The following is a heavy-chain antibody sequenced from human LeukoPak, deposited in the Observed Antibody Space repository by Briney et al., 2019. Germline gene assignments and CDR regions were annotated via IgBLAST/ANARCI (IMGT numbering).Heavy chain of an antibody. CDR3: ASSPRGATDYYGMDV. Sequence: GESLKISCKGSGYSFTSYWIGWVRQMPGKGLEWMGIIYPGDSDTRYSPSFQGQVTISADKSISTAYLQWSSLKTSDTAMYYCASSPRGATDYYGMDVWGQGTTVTVSS. V-gene: IGHV5-51*01. CDR1: GYSFTSYW. CDR2: IYPGDSDT. J-gene: IGHJ6*02. D-gene: IGHD1-26*01.